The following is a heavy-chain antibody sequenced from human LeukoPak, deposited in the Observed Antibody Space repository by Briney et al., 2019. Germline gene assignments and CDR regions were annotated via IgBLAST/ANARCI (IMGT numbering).Heavy chain of an antibody. CDR3: ARKGDHYYGMDV. CDR2: ISGYNGDT. J-gene: IGHJ6*02. Sequence: ASVKVSCKTSGYTFTRDGISWVRQAPGQGLEWMAWISGYNGDTNYAQKFHGRVTLTTDTSTSTAYMDLRSLRSDDTAVYYCARKGDHYYGMDVWGQGTTVTVSS. D-gene: IGHD3-16*01. V-gene: IGHV1-18*01. CDR1: GYTFTRDG.